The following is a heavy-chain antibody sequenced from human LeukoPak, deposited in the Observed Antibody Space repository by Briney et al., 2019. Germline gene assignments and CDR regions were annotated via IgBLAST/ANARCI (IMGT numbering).Heavy chain of an antibody. J-gene: IGHJ4*02. CDR2: FDPEDGER. D-gene: IGHD5-24*01. CDR3: APRNVYKGYFDN. CDR1: GYTFTELA. Sequence: APVKVSCKVSGYTFTELAMHWVRQAPGKGLEWMGSFDPEDGERIYAQKLQGRLIMTEDTSTDTAYLELSSLRSDDTAVYYCAPRNVYKGYFDNWGQGTLVTVSS. V-gene: IGHV1-24*01.